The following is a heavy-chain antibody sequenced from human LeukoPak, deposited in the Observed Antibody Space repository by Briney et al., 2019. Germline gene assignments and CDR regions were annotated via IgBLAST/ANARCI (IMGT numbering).Heavy chain of an antibody. Sequence: GGSLTLSCAASAFMFSSYAMHWVRQASGKGLEWVTIISYDGGDKFYAYSVKGRFNISRDNSKNTLHLQMNRLRAEDTAVYYCARDRGSAYYYESSGYSRAGGDFDYWGQGTLVTVSS. J-gene: IGHJ4*02. CDR2: ISYDGGDK. V-gene: IGHV3-30-3*01. CDR1: AFMFSSYA. D-gene: IGHD3-22*01. CDR3: ARDRGSAYYYESSGYSRAGGDFDY.